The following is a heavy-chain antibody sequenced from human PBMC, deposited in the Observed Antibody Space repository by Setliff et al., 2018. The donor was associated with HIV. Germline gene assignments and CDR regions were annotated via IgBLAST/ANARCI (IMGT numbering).Heavy chain of an antibody. V-gene: IGHV1-69*13. Sequence: ASVKVSCKTSGGTFTSHTVNWVRQAPGQGLGCVGGIIPVFGTANYAQKLEGRVTITADESTSTAYMELSSLRSEDSAVYFCARPIRAAAGSDAFHVWGQGTMVTVSS. CDR2: IIPVFGTA. J-gene: IGHJ3*01. CDR1: GGTFTSHT. CDR3: ARPIRAAAGSDAFHV. D-gene: IGHD6-13*01.